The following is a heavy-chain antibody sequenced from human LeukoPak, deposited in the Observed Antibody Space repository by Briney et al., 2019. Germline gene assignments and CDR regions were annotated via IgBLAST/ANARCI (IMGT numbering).Heavy chain of an antibody. Sequence: SETLSLTCAVYGGSFSGYYWSWIRQPPGKGLEWIGEINHSGSTNYNPSLKSRVTISVDTSKNQFSLKLSSVTAADTAVYYCARRLLWFGEPRYWFDPWGQGTLVTVSS. J-gene: IGHJ5*02. CDR1: GGSFSGYY. CDR3: ARRLLWFGEPRYWFDP. CDR2: INHSGST. D-gene: IGHD3-10*01. V-gene: IGHV4-34*01.